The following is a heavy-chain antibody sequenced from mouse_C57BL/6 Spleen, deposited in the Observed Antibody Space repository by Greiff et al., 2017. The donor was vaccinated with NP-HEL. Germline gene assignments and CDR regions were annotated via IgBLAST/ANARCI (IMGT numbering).Heavy chain of an antibody. D-gene: IGHD1-1*01. Sequence: EVQLVESGPELVKPGASVKISCKASGYSFTGYYMNWVKQSPEKSLEWIGEINPSTGGTTYNQKFKAKATLTVDKSSSTAYMQLKSLTSEDSAVYYCVSLRGYWGQGTTLTVSS. CDR3: VSLRGY. J-gene: IGHJ2*01. CDR1: GYSFTGYY. CDR2: INPSTGGT. V-gene: IGHV1-42*01.